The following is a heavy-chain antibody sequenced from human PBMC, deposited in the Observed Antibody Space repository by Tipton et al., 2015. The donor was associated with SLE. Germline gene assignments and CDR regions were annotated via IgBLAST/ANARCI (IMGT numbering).Heavy chain of an antibody. CDR1: GFTFDDFA. Sequence: SLRLSCAASGFTFDDFAVHWVRQAPGKGLEWVSGISWNSNRIGYADSVKGRFTISRDNAKNSLYLQMNSLRADGTALYYCAKDRGSGGNSYYHKGMDVWGQGTTVTVSS. D-gene: IGHD4-23*01. J-gene: IGHJ6*02. CDR3: AKDRGSGGNSYYHKGMDV. CDR2: ISWNSNRI. V-gene: IGHV3-9*01.